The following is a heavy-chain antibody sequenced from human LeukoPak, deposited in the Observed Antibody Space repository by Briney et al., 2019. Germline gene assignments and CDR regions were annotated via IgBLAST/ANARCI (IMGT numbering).Heavy chain of an antibody. J-gene: IGHJ6*03. CDR3: ARDPDFLHPYYMDV. V-gene: IGHV4-59*01. CDR1: GGSISSYY. CDR2: MYYSGST. Sequence: SETLSLTCIVSGGSISSYYWSWIRQPPGKGLEWIGYMYYSGSTNYNPSLKSRVTISVDTSKNQFSLKLSSVTAADTAVYYCARDPDFLHPYYMDVWGKGTTVTVSS. D-gene: IGHD3-3*01.